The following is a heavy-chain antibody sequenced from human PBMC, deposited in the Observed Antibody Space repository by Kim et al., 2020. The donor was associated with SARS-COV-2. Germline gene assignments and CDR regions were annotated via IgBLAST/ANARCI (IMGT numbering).Heavy chain of an antibody. CDR3: AHSEGPGYYDSKERDWFDP. Sequence: SGPTLVNPTQTLTLTCTFSGFSLSTSGVGVGWIRQPPGKALEWLALIYWDDDKRYSPSLKSRLTITKDTSKNQVVLTMTNMDPVDTATYYCAHSEGPGYYDSKERDWFDPWGQGTLVTVSS. D-gene: IGHD3-22*01. CDR1: GFSLSTSGVG. J-gene: IGHJ5*02. CDR2: IYWDDDK. V-gene: IGHV2-5*02.